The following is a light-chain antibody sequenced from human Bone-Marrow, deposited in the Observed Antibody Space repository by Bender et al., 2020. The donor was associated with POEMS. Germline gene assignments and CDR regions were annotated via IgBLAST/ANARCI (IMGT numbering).Light chain of an antibody. Sequence: QSALTQPASVSGSPGQSITISCTGSSSDVGNYDLVSWYQQHPGRPPKLMIYEVTSRPSGVSNRFSGSKSGNTASLTISGLQGEDEADYYCCSYTTSTALVFGGGTRLTVL. J-gene: IGLJ2*01. V-gene: IGLV2-14*02. CDR3: CSYTTSTALV. CDR1: SSDVGNYDL. CDR2: EVT.